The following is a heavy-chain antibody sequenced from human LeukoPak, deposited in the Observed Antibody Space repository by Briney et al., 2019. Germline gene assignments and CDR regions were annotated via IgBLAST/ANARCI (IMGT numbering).Heavy chain of an antibody. CDR2: INHSGST. Sequence: SETLSLTCAVCGGSFSGYYWSWIRQPPGKGLEWIGEINHSGSTNYNPSLKSRVTISVDTSKNQFSLKLSSVTAADTAVYYCARGLWLSLGAFDIWGQGTMVTVSS. D-gene: IGHD5-12*01. CDR3: ARGLWLSLGAFDI. J-gene: IGHJ3*02. CDR1: GGSFSGYY. V-gene: IGHV4-34*01.